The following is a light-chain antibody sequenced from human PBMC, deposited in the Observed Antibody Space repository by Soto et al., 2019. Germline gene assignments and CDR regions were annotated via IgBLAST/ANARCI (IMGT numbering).Light chain of an antibody. J-gene: IGKJ5*01. Sequence: EMVMTQSPAILSVSPGESATLSCRASQSVNSNHLAWYQQHPGQPPRLLIYGISTRATGIPARFSGSGSGTEFSLTISSLQSEDFAVYYCQQYSKWPITFGQGTRLEI. CDR2: GIS. CDR3: QQYSKWPIT. CDR1: QSVNSN. V-gene: IGKV3-15*01.